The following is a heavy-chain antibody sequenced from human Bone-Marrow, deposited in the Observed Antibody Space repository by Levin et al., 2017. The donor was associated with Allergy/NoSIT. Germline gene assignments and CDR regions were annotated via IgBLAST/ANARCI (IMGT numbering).Heavy chain of an antibody. D-gene: IGHD6-6*01. CDR2: IYPGDSDT. V-gene: IGHV5-51*01. Sequence: GESLKISCQASGYTFTSYWIGWVRQMPGKGLEWMGVIYPGDSDTRYSPSFQGQVTISVDRSISTAYLQWSSLKASDTAMYYCARRHEGSSSFSDCWGQGTLVTVSS. CDR3: ARRHEGSSSFSDC. J-gene: IGHJ4*02. CDR1: GYTFTSYW.